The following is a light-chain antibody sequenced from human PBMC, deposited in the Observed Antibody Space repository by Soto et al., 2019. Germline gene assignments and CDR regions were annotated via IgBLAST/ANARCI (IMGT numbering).Light chain of an antibody. CDR2: DAS. J-gene: IGKJ1*01. CDR3: QQRRSWPRT. CDR1: QSVSSH. Sequence: EIVLTQSPVTLSLSPGERATLSCRASQSVSSHLAWYQQKPGQAPRLLIYDASNRATGIPARFSASGSGTDFTLTITSLEPEDFAIYYCQQRRSWPRTFGQGTKVDIK. V-gene: IGKV3-11*01.